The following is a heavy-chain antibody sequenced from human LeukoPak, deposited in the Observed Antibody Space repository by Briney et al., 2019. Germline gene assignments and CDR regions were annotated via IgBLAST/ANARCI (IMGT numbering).Heavy chain of an antibody. J-gene: IGHJ4*02. CDR3: AKGRFGEGRDYFDY. V-gene: IGHV3-9*01. Sequence: GGSLRLSCAASGFTFDDYAMHWVRQAPGKGLEWVSGISWNSGSIGYADSVKGRFTISRDNAKNSLYLQMNSLRAEDTALYYCAKGRFGEGRDYFDYWGQGTLVTVSS. CDR1: GFTFDDYA. CDR2: ISWNSGSI. D-gene: IGHD3-10*01.